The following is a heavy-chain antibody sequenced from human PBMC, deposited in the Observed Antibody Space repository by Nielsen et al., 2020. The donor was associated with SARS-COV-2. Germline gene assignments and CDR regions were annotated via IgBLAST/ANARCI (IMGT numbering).Heavy chain of an antibody. Sequence: ASVKVSCEASGYTFTSYYMHWVRQAPGQGLEWMGIINPSGGSTSYAQKFQGRVTMTRDTSTSTVYMELSSLRSEDTAVYYCARVGIAAAGTVGYYYYGMDVWGQGTTVTVSS. V-gene: IGHV1-46*01. CDR2: INPSGGST. J-gene: IGHJ6*02. CDR3: ARVGIAAAGTVGYYYYGMDV. D-gene: IGHD6-13*01. CDR1: GYTFTSYY.